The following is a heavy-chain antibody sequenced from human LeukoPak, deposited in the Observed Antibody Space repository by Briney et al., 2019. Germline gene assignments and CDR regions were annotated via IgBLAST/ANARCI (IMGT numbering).Heavy chain of an antibody. Sequence: ASVKVSCKASGYTFTSYYMHWVRQAPGQGLEWMGIINPSGGSTSYAQKFQGRVTMTRDMSTSTVYMELSSLRAEDTAVYYCAREDFTMVRGVSFYYYYYMDVWGKGTTVTISS. CDR2: INPSGGST. D-gene: IGHD3-10*01. V-gene: IGHV1-46*01. CDR1: GYTFTSYY. J-gene: IGHJ6*03. CDR3: AREDFTMVRGVSFYYYYYMDV.